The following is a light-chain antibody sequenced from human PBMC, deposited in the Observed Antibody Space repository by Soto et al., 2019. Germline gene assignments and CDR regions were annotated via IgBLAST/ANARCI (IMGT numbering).Light chain of an antibody. CDR1: QSVSSN. CDR2: GAS. V-gene: IGKV3-15*01. CDR3: QQYNNWSPIT. Sequence: EIVMTQSQATLSVSPGERATLSCRASQSVSSNLAWYQQKPGQAPRLLIYGASTRATGIPARFSGSGSGTAFTLTISSLQSEDFAVYYCQQYNNWSPITFGQGTRLEIK. J-gene: IGKJ5*01.